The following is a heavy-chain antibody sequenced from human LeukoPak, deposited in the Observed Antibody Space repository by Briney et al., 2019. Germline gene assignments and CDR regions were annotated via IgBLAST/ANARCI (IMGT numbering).Heavy chain of an antibody. V-gene: IGHV3-15*01. Sequence: GGSLRLSCSGSGFTFSDVWMSWVRQAPGKGLEWVGRSKSKTGGGTLDIAARGQGRFTISRDDSKKTLSLQMTSLEIEDTAVYYCTAGGDGTYSSDYWGQGTLVTVSS. CDR1: GFTFSDVW. D-gene: IGHD1-26*01. CDR3: TAGGDGTYSSDY. J-gene: IGHJ4*02. CDR2: SKSKTGGGTL.